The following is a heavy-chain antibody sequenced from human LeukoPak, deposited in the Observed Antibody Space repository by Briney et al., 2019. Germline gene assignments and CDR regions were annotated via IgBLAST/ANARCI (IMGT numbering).Heavy chain of an antibody. CDR2: NNSDGSST. CDR1: GVTFSSYL. V-gene: IGHV3-74*01. CDR3: ARDAPYFDWLLGYYYYYMDV. Sequence: PGGSLRLSRAASGVTFSSYLMHDVRQAPGKGLVWVSRNNSDGSSTNYADSVKGRFTISRDNAKNTLYLQMNSLRAEDTAVYYCARDAPYFDWLLGYYYYYMDVWGKGTTVTVSS. D-gene: IGHD3-9*01. J-gene: IGHJ6*03.